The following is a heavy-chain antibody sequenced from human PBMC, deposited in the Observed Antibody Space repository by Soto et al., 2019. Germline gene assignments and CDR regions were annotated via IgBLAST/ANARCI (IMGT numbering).Heavy chain of an antibody. Sequence: EVQLVESGGGLVKPGGSLRLSCAASGFTFSSYSMNWVRQAPGKGLEWVSSISSSSSYIYYADSVKGRFTISRDNAKNSLYLQMNSLRAEDTAVYYCAGGLYAYDSSGPNYYFDYWGQGTLVTVSS. CDR3: AGGLYAYDSSGPNYYFDY. V-gene: IGHV3-21*01. CDR1: GFTFSSYS. CDR2: ISSSSSYI. J-gene: IGHJ4*02. D-gene: IGHD3-22*01.